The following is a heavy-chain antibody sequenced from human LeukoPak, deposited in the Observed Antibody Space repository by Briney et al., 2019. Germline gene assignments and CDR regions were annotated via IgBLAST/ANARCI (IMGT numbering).Heavy chain of an antibody. CDR1: GFTFSSYS. CDR2: ISSSSSTI. J-gene: IGHJ4*02. D-gene: IGHD6-25*01. Sequence: GGSLRLSCAASGFTFSSYSMNWVRQAPGKGLEWVSYISSSSSTIYYADSVRGRFTISRDNAKNSLYLQMNSLRAEDTAVYYCARGAGIAATTFDYWGQGTLVTVSS. CDR3: ARGAGIAATTFDY. V-gene: IGHV3-48*01.